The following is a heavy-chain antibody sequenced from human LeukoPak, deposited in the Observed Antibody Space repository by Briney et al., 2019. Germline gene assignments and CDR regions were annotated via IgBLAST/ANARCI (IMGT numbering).Heavy chain of an antibody. D-gene: IGHD4-17*01. V-gene: IGHV7-4-1*02. CDR1: GYTFTSYA. CDR2: INTNTGNP. J-gene: IGHJ4*02. CDR3: ARDLRDYGDPYRH. Sequence: GASVKISCKASGYTFTSYAMNWVRQAPGQGLEWMGWINTNTGNPTYTQGFTGRFVFSLDTSVSTAYLQISSLKAEDTAVYYCARDLRDYGDPYRHWGQGTLVTVSS.